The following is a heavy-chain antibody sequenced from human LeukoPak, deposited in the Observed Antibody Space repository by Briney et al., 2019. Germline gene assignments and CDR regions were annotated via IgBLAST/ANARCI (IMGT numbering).Heavy chain of an antibody. CDR1: GGSISSGSYY. CDR2: IYTSGST. CDR3: AREAVGGSGSYSVDP. Sequence: SETLSLTCIVSGGSISSGSYYWSWIRQPAGKGLEWIGRIYTSGSTNYNPSLKSRVTISVDTSKNQFSLKLSSVTAADTAVYYCAREAVGGSGSYSVDPWGQGTLVTVSS. V-gene: IGHV4-61*02. J-gene: IGHJ5*02. D-gene: IGHD3-10*01.